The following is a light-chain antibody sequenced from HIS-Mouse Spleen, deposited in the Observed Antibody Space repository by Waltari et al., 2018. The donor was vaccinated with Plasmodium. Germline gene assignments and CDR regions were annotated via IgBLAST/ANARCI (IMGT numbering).Light chain of an antibody. V-gene: IGLV1-44*01. CDR1: SSNIGSNT. Sequence: QSVLTQPPSASGTPGQRVTISCSGSSSNIGSNTVNWYQQLPGTAPKLLIYSNNQPPPGVPDRFSGSKSGTSASLAISGLQSEDGADYYCAAWDDSLNGPVFGGGTKLTVL. CDR3: AAWDDSLNGPV. CDR2: SNN. J-gene: IGLJ2*01.